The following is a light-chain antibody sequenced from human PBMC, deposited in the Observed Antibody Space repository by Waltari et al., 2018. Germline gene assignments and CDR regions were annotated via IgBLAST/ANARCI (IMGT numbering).Light chain of an antibody. Sequence: QSVLTQPPSASGTPGQRVIISCSGSSSNIGSNHVYWYQQLPGMAPTPPIYRNDQRPSGSPGRFSGSRSGSSASLAISGLRSEDEADYYCGAWDDSLSGHYVFGTGTKVTVL. CDR3: GAWDDSLSGHYV. V-gene: IGLV1-47*01. CDR1: SSNIGSNH. J-gene: IGLJ1*01. CDR2: RND.